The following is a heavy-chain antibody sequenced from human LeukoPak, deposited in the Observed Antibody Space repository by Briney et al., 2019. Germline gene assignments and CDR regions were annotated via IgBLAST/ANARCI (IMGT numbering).Heavy chain of an antibody. V-gene: IGHV3-48*04. J-gene: IGHJ4*02. CDR1: GFTFSSYS. Sequence: GGSLRLSCAASGFTFSSYSMNWVRQAPGKGLEWVSYISGSSSTIYYADSVKGRFTISRDNAKNSLYLQMNSLRAEDTAVYYCARGVIVGAYYFDYWGQGTLVTVSS. CDR3: ARGVIVGAYYFDY. CDR2: ISGSSSTI. D-gene: IGHD1-26*01.